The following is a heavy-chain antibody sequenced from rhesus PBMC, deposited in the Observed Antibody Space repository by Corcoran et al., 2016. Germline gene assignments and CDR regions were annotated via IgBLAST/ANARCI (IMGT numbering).Heavy chain of an antibody. CDR2: IIPLVGIT. J-gene: IGHJ4*01. V-gene: IGHV1-198*02. Sequence: QVQLVQSGAEVKKPGASVKVSCKASGFTFGSYAISWVRQAPGQGLEWMGVIIPLVGITNYAGKFQGRVTITAETSTSTAYMGVSSLRSEDTAVYDCARGRREDYGSNFDYWGQGVLVTVSS. CDR1: GFTFGSYA. CDR3: ARGRREDYGSNFDY. D-gene: IGHD4-29*01.